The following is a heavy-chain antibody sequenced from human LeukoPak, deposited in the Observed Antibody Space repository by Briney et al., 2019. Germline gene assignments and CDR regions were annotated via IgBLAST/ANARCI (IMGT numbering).Heavy chain of an antibody. Sequence: GGSLRLSCGASGFTFSSYWMNWVRQAPGRGLEWVSYISSSGSTTYYADSVKGRFTISRDNAKNSLYLQMNSLRAEDTAVYYCARDGPRSVSGTSYFDYWGQGTLVTVSS. D-gene: IGHD6-25*01. CDR2: ISSSGSTT. J-gene: IGHJ4*02. CDR3: ARDGPRSVSGTSYFDY. V-gene: IGHV3-48*04. CDR1: GFTFSSYW.